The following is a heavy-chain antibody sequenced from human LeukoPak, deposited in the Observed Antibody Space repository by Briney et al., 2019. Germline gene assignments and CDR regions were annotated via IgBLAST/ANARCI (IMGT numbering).Heavy chain of an antibody. D-gene: IGHD5-24*01. CDR3: ATESRDGYKVNWFDP. Sequence: ASVKVSCKVSGYTLTELSMHWVRQAPGKGLEWMGGFDPEDGETIYAQKFQGRVTMTEDTSTDTAYMELSSLRSEDTAVYYCATESRDGYKVNWFDPWGQGTLVTVSS. J-gene: IGHJ5*02. CDR2: FDPEDGET. CDR1: GYTLTELS. V-gene: IGHV1-24*01.